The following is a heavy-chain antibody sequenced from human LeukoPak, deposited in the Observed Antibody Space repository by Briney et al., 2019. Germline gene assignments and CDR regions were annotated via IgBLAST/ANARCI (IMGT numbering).Heavy chain of an antibody. V-gene: IGHV3-74*01. D-gene: IGHD3-3*01. Sequence: GGSLRLSCAASGFTFSSYWMHWVRQAPGKGLVWVSRINSDGSSTSYADSVKGRFTISRDNAKNTPYLQMNSLRAEDTAVYYCARGGYTIFGVEDFDYWGQGTLVTVSS. CDR2: INSDGSST. J-gene: IGHJ4*02. CDR3: ARGGYTIFGVEDFDY. CDR1: GFTFSSYW.